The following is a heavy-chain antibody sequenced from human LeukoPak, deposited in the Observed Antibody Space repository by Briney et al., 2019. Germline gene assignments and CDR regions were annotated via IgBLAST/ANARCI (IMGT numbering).Heavy chain of an antibody. CDR1: GGSMSSYY. Sequence: SETLSLTCAVSGGSMSSYYWNWIRQPAGKGLEWIGRIYNTGSTNYNPSLESRVTMSVGTSKNQFSLKLSSVTAADTAVYYCVRAKISAAGVWLFDPWGQGTLITVSS. CDR2: IYNTGST. CDR3: VRAKISAAGVWLFDP. D-gene: IGHD6-13*01. V-gene: IGHV4-4*07. J-gene: IGHJ5*02.